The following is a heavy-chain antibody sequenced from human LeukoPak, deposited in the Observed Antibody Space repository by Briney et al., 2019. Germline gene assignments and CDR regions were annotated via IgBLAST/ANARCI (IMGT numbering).Heavy chain of an antibody. CDR3: ARATGIKVPPAY. CDR2: INHSGRN. CDR1: GGSFSGYH. D-gene: IGHD3-9*01. Sequence: SETLSLTCAVYGGSFSGYHWSWIRQSPGKGLEWIGEINHSGRNNYNPSLKSRVTISVDTSKNQFSLKLNSVTAAGTAVYYCARATGIKVPPAYWGQGTLVTVSS. V-gene: IGHV4-34*01. J-gene: IGHJ4*02.